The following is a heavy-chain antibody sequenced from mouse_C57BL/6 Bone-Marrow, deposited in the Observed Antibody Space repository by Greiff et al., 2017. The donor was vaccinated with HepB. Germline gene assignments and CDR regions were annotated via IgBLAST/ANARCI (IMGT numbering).Heavy chain of an antibody. CDR3: SGGLRPFAY. CDR2: ITHSGET. Sequence: VQLQESGPGLVKPSQSLFLTCSITGFPITSGYYWIWIRQSPGKPLEWMGYITHSGETFYNPSLQSPISITRETSKNQFFLQLNSVTTEDTAMYYCSGGLRPFAYWGQGTLVTVSA. D-gene: IGHD1-1*01. CDR1: GFPITSGYY. V-gene: IGHV12-3*01. J-gene: IGHJ3*01.